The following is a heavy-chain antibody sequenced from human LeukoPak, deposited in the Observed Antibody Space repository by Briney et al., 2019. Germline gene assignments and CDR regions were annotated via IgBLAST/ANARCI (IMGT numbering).Heavy chain of an antibody. CDR1: GGSFSGYY. CDR3: ASRYDYVWGSYRRAAYYFDY. CDR2: INHSGST. J-gene: IGHJ4*02. D-gene: IGHD3-16*02. V-gene: IGHV4-34*01. Sequence: SETLSLTCAVYGGSFSGYYWSWIRQPPGKGLEWIGEINHSGSTNYNPSLKSRVTISVDTSKNQFSLKLSSVTAADTAVYYCASRYDYVWGSYRRAAYYFDYRGQGALVTVSS.